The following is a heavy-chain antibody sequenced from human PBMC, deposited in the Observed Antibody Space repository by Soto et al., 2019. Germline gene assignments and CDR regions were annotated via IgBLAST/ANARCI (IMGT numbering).Heavy chain of an antibody. J-gene: IGHJ4*02. CDR1: GYSISSSNW. V-gene: IGHV4-28*03. CDR2: IYYSGST. D-gene: IGHD4-17*01. CDR3: AKVDADYWYLDS. Sequence: SETLSLTCAVSGYSISSSNWWGWIRQPPGKGLEWIGYIYYSGSTYYNPSLKSRVTMSVDTSKNQFSLKLTSVTAADTAVYYCAKVDADYWYLDSWGQGTLVTVSS.